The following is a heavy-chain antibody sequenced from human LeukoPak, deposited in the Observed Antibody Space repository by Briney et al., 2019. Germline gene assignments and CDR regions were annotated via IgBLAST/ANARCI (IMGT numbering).Heavy chain of an antibody. CDR2: ISGSGSDI. CDR1: GFIFSGYY. CDR3: GTHAGRTGSDD. Sequence: GGSLRLSCATSGFIFSGYYMSWIRQAPGKGLGWVSYISGSGSDISYADSVKGRFTISRDNAKDSLYLQMNSLRAEDTAVYYCGTHAGRTGSDDWGQGTLVTVSS. J-gene: IGHJ4*02. D-gene: IGHD3/OR15-3a*01. V-gene: IGHV3-11*01.